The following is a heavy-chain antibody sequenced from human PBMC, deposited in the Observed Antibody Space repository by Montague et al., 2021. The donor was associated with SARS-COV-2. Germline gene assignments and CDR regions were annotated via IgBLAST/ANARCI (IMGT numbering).Heavy chain of an antibody. CDR2: IGTAGDT. CDR3: ARGHHYYDSSGYLSAGYYYYYMDV. Sequence: SLRLSCAASGFTFSSYDMHWVRQATGKGLEWVSAIGTAGDTYYPGSVKGRFTISRENAKNSLYLQMNSLRAGDTAVYYCARGHHYYDSSGYLSAGYYYYYMDVWGKGTTVTVSS. D-gene: IGHD3-22*01. J-gene: IGHJ6*03. V-gene: IGHV3-13*01. CDR1: GFTFSSYD.